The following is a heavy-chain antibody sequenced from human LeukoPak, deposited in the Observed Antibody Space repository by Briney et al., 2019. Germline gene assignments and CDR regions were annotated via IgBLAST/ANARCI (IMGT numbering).Heavy chain of an antibody. J-gene: IGHJ4*02. CDR1: GFTFSSYA. V-gene: IGHV3-23*01. CDR3: AKDIMGQTPY. CDR2: ISGSGGST. Sequence: GESLKISCAASGFTFSSYAMSWVHQAPGKGLEWVSAISGSGGSTYYADSVKGRFTISRDNSKNTLYLQMNSLRAEDTAVYYCAKDIMGQTPYWGQGTLVTVSS.